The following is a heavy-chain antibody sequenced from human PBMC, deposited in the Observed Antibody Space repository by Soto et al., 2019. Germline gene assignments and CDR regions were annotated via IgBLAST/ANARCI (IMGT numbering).Heavy chain of an antibody. V-gene: IGHV4-61*08. Sequence: SETLSLTCTVSGGSVRSDVHYWGWVRQPPGKGLEWIGYIYYTGSINYNPSLKSRVTISVDTSKNHFSLRLSSVTAADTAVYYCARSGTWSTADSWGQGILVTVSS. J-gene: IGHJ4*02. D-gene: IGHD1-7*01. CDR2: IYYTGSI. CDR3: ARSGTWSTADS. CDR1: GGSVRSDVHY.